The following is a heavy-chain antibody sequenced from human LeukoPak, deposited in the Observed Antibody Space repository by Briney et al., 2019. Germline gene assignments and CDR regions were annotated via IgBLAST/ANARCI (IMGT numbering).Heavy chain of an antibody. CDR2: INPNSGGT. CDR1: GYSFTDYY. CDR3: ARADRLHGGPYLIGP. J-gene: IGHJ5*02. D-gene: IGHD2-21*01. Sequence: GASVKVSCKTSGYSFTDYYMHWVRQAPGQGREWMGWINPNSGGTSSAQKFQGRVTMTRDTSNSTVYMEVSWLTSDDTATYYCARADRLHGGPYLIGPWGQGTLVTASS. V-gene: IGHV1-2*02.